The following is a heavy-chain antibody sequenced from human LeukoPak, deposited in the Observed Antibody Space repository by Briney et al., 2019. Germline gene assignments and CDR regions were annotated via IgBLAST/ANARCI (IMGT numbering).Heavy chain of an antibody. CDR3: AEDSSGRHDAFDV. J-gene: IGHJ3*01. V-gene: IGHV4-59*08. CDR2: IFYTGST. CDR1: GGSISSSY. Sequence: SETLSLTCTVSGGSISSSYWSWIRQPPGKGLEWIGYIFYTGSTNYSPSLKSRVSLSVDTSKNQFSLKLSSVTAADTAVYYCAEDSSGRHDAFDVWGQGTMVTVSS. D-gene: IGHD6-19*01.